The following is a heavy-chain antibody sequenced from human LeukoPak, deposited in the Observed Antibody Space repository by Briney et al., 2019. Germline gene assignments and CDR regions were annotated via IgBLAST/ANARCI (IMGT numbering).Heavy chain of an antibody. CDR3: ARRRQIFGVVIIGGYYFDY. CDR2: INHSGST. D-gene: IGHD3-3*01. J-gene: IGHJ4*02. Sequence: TPSETLSLTCTVSGGSISSYYWSWIRQPPGKGLEWIGEINHSGSTNYNPSLKSRVTISVDTSKNQFSLKLSSVTAADTAVYYCARRRQIFGVVIIGGYYFDYWGQGTLVTVSS. CDR1: GGSISSYY. V-gene: IGHV4-34*01.